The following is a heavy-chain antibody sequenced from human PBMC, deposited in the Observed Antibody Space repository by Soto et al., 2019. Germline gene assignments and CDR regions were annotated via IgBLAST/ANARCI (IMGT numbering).Heavy chain of an antibody. V-gene: IGHV1-3*01. J-gene: IGHJ4*02. CDR1: GYTFTSYA. CDR3: AREGSSGWQGFDY. Sequence: ASVKVSCKASGYTFTSYAMHWVRQAPGQSLEWMGCINAGNGNTKYSQKFQGRVTITGDTSASTAYMELSSLRSEDTAVYYCAREGSSGWQGFDYGGQGTLVTVSS. D-gene: IGHD6-19*01. CDR2: INAGNGNT.